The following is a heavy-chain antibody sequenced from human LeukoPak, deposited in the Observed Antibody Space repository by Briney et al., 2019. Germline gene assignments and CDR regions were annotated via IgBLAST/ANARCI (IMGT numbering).Heavy chain of an antibody. CDR2: IYYSGST. V-gene: IGHV4-59*01. Sequence: SETLSLTCTVSGGSISSYYWSWIRQPPGRGLEWIGYIYYSGSTDCNPSLKSRVTMSVDSYKNQFSLKLSSVTAADTAVYYCARGSTGSFGPWGQGTLVTVSS. CDR3: ARGSTGSFGP. J-gene: IGHJ5*02. D-gene: IGHD1-26*01. CDR1: GGSISSYY.